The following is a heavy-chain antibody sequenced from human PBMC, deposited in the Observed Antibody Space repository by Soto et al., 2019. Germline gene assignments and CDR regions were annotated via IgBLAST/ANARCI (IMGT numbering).Heavy chain of an antibody. J-gene: IGHJ4*02. D-gene: IGHD3-16*01. V-gene: IGHV3-48*02. CDR3: AREVRTFGGVDFAY. Sequence: EVQLVESGGGLVQPGGSLRLSCAASGFTFSSYSMNWVRQAPGKGLEWVSYISSSSSTIYYADSVKGRFTISRDNAKNSLYLQMNSLRDEDTAVYYCAREVRTFGGVDFAYWGQGTLVTVSS. CDR1: GFTFSSYS. CDR2: ISSSSSTI.